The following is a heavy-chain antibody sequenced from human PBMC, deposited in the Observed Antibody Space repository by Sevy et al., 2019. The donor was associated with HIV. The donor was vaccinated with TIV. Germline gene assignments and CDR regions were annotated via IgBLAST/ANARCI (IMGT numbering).Heavy chain of an antibody. CDR1: GFTFRNYV. Sequence: GGSLRLSCAASGFTFRNYVMNWVRRPPGKGLEWVSVISDGGGTTYYADSVKGRFTISRDDSKSTLYLQMNSLRVEDTAVYFYAKRVAGALAALDIWGQGTMVTVSS. J-gene: IGHJ3*02. CDR2: ISDGGGTT. V-gene: IGHV3-23*01. CDR3: AKRVAGALAALDI. D-gene: IGHD3-10*01.